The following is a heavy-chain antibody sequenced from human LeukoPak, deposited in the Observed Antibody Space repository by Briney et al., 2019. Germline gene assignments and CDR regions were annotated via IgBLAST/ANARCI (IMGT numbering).Heavy chain of an antibody. J-gene: IGHJ6*02. CDR3: ARDMGRGYSYGPLYYYYGMDV. Sequence: GGSLRLSCAASGFTFSSYGMHWVRQAPGKGLEWVAVIRYDGSNKYYADSVKGRFTISRDNSKNTLYLQMNSLRAEDTAVYYCARDMGRGYSYGPLYYYYGMDVWGQGTTVTVSS. V-gene: IGHV3-33*01. CDR2: IRYDGSNK. CDR1: GFTFSSYG. D-gene: IGHD5-18*01.